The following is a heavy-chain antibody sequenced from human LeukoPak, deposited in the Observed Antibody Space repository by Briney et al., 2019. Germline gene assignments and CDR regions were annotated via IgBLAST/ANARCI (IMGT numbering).Heavy chain of an antibody. D-gene: IGHD2-15*01. CDR1: GGTFSSYA. Sequence: ASVKVSCKASGGTFSSYAISWVRQAPGQGLEWMGGIIPIFGTANYAQKFQGRVTITADESTSTAYMERSSLRSEDTAVYYCARARYCSGGSCYPYYYYYMDVWGKGTTVTVSS. CDR2: IIPIFGTA. V-gene: IGHV1-69*01. J-gene: IGHJ6*03. CDR3: ARARYCSGGSCYPYYYYYMDV.